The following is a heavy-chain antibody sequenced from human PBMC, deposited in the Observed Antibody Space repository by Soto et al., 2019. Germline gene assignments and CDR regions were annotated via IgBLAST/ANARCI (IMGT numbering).Heavy chain of an antibody. CDR3: ARGRYQLLPVDY. CDR2: IYYSGST. D-gene: IGHD2-2*01. J-gene: IGHJ4*02. Sequence: SETLSLTCTVSCGSVSSGSYYWSWIRQPPGKGLEWIGYIYYSGSTNYNPSLKSRVTISVDTSKNQFSLKLSSVTAADTAVYYCARGRYQLLPVDYWGQGTLVTVSS. V-gene: IGHV4-61*01. CDR1: CGSVSSGSYY.